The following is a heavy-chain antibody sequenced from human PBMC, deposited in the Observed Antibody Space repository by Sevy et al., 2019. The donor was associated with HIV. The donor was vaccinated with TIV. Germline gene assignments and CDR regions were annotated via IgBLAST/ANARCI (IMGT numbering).Heavy chain of an antibody. CDR2: ISGSGGST. Sequence: GGSLRLSCAASVFPFSGYAMTWVRQAPGKGLEWVSAISGSGGSTYYADSVKGRFSISRDNSKNTLYLQMSSLRAEDTAVYFCAKGSVYDTSGYYYTLVAFDYWGQGTPVTVSS. J-gene: IGHJ4*02. D-gene: IGHD3-22*01. CDR3: AKGSVYDTSGYYYTLVAFDY. CDR1: VFPFSGYA. V-gene: IGHV3-23*01.